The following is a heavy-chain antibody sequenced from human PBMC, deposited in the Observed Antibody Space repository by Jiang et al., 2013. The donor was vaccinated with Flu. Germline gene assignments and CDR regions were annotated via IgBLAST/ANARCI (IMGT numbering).Heavy chain of an antibody. D-gene: IGHD3-10*01. V-gene: IGHV1-69*06. J-gene: IGHJ6*02. CDR1: GTFSSYA. CDR2: IIPIFGTA. CDR3: ARGYYGSGSYGDYYGMDV. Sequence: GTFSSYAISWVRQAPGQGLEWMGGIIPIFGTANYAQKFQGRVTITADKSTSTAYMELSSLRSEDTAVYYCARGYYGSGSYGDYYGMDVWGQGTTVTVSS.